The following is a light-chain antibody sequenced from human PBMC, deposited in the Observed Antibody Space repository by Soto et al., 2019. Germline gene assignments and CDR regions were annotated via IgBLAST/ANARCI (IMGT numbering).Light chain of an antibody. CDR3: RQYDSYPVT. J-gene: IGKJ4*01. CDR1: QTIGGW. Sequence: DIQMTQSPSTLSASVGDTVTITCRASQTIGGWLAWYQQKPGKAPKLLIYEASSSQTGVPSRFSGSGSGTEFTLTISSLQPDDFATYYCRQYDSYPVTFGGGTKVEIK. CDR2: EAS. V-gene: IGKV1-5*03.